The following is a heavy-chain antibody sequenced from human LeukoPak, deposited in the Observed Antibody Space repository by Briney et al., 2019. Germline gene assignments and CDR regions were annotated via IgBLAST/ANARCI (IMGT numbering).Heavy chain of an antibody. CDR2: ISYDGSNK. CDR3: ARDRAVVVAALYYYYYGMDV. V-gene: IGHV3-30*04. Sequence: GRSLRLSCAASGFTFSSYAMHWVRQAPGKGLDWVAVISYDGSNKYYADSVKGRFTISRDNSKNTLYLQMNSLRAEDTAVYYCARDRAVVVAALYYYYYGMDVWGKGTTVTVSS. J-gene: IGHJ6*04. D-gene: IGHD2-15*01. CDR1: GFTFSSYA.